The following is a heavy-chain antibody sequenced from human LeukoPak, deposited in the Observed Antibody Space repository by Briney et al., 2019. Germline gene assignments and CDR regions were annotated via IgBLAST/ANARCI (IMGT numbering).Heavy chain of an antibody. V-gene: IGHV1-2*02. CDR1: GYTFTGYY. CDR3: ARRHIVVVQAAMDY. Sequence: ASVKVSCKASGYTFTGYYMHWVRQAPGQGGEWMGWIYPNSGDTNYAQKFQGRVTMTRDTSISTAYMELSRLRSDDTAVYYCARRHIVVVQAAMDYWGQGTLVTVSS. J-gene: IGHJ4*02. D-gene: IGHD2-2*01. CDR2: IYPNSGDT.